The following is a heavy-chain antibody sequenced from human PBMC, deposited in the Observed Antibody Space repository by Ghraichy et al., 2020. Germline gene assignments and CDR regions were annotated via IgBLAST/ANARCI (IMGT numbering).Heavy chain of an antibody. Sequence: SGPTLVKPTQTLTLTCTFSGFSLSTGRVGVGRIRQPPGKALEWLAVIYWDDDKRYSPSLKSRLTITKDTSKNQVVLTMTNMDPVDTATYYCAHRASHWGYTWFDPWGQGTLVTVSS. CDR3: AHRASHWGYTWFDP. J-gene: IGHJ5*02. CDR1: GFSLSTGRVG. V-gene: IGHV2-5*02. D-gene: IGHD7-27*01. CDR2: IYWDDDK.